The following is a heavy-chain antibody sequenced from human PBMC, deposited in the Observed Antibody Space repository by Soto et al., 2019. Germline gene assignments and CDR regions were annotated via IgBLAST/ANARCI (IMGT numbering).Heavy chain of an antibody. J-gene: IGHJ6*02. CDR3: AKDSSGWLYYYYYGMDV. CDR2: ISYDGSNK. CDR1: GFTFSSYG. V-gene: IGHV3-30*18. D-gene: IGHD6-19*01. Sequence: GGSLRLSCAASGFTFSSYGMHWVRQAPGKGLEWVAVISYDGSNKYYADSVKGRFTISRDNSKNTLYLQMNSLRAEDTAVYYCAKDSSGWLYYYYYGMDVWGQGTTVTVSS.